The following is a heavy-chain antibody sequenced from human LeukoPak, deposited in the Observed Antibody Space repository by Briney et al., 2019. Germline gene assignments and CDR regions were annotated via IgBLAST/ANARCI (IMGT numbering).Heavy chain of an antibody. J-gene: IGHJ4*02. D-gene: IGHD5-24*01. CDR1: GDSVSSHSAA. CDR3: ARESQEKYYFDY. Sequence: SQTLSLTCAISGDSVSSHSAAWNWIRQSPSSGLEWLGRTYYRSKWYNEYAVSVKSRITINPDTSKNQFSLKLSSVTAADTAVYYCARESQEKYYFDYWGQGTLVTVSS. CDR2: TYYRSKWYN. V-gene: IGHV6-1*01.